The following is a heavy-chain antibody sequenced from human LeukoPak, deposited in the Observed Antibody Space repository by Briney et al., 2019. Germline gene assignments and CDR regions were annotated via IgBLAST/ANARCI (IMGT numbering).Heavy chain of an antibody. CDR1: GFTFSSYS. D-gene: IGHD6-13*01. V-gene: IGHV3-21*01. CDR2: ISSSSSYI. Sequence: GGSLRLSCAASGFTFSSYSMNWVRQAPGKGLEWVSSISSSSSYIYYAGSVKGRFTISRDNAKNSLYLQMNSLRAEDTAVYYCARVRAAVPDYWGQGTLVTVSS. CDR3: ARVRAAVPDY. J-gene: IGHJ4*02.